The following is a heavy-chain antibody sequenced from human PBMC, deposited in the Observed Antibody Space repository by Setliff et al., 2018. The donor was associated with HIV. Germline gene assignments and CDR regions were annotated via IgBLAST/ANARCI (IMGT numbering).Heavy chain of an antibody. J-gene: IGHJ1*01. CDR2: IYHSAST. V-gene: IGHV4-38-2*01. Sequence: SETLSLTCAVSGYSISSGYYWGWIRQPPGKGLGWIGSIYHSASTYYNPSLKSRVTISVDTSKNQFSLKLSSVTAADTAVYYCARSLWLGDIQHWGQGTLVTVSS. CDR1: GYSISSGYY. CDR3: ARSLWLGDIQH. D-gene: IGHD2-21*01.